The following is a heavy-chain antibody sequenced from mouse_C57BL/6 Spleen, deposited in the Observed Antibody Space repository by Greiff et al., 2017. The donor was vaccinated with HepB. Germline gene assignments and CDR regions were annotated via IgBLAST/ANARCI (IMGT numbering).Heavy chain of an antibody. CDR2: IHPNSGST. D-gene: IGHD1-1*01. Sequence: VQLQESGAELVKPGASVKLSCKASGYTFTSYWMHWVKQRPGQGLEWIGMIHPNSGSTNYNEKFKSKATLTVDKSSSTAYMQLSSLTSEDSAVYYCARESYYGSSPAWFAYWGQGTLVTVSA. CDR3: ARESYYGSSPAWFAY. CDR1: GYTFTSYW. V-gene: IGHV1-64*01. J-gene: IGHJ3*01.